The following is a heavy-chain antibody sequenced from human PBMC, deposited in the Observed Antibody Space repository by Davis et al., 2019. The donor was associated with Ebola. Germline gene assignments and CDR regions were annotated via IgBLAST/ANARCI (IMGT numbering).Heavy chain of an antibody. CDR3: ARVKGIAVAGTALSSGSDYFDY. J-gene: IGHJ4*02. CDR1: GGSISSYY. V-gene: IGHV4-59*01. Sequence: PGGSLRLSCTVSGGSISSYYWSWIRQPPGKGLEWIGYIYYSGSTNYNPSLKSRVTISVDTSKNQFSLKLSSVTAADTAVYYCARVKGIAVAGTALSSGSDYFDYWGQGTLVTVSS. D-gene: IGHD6-19*01. CDR2: IYYSGST.